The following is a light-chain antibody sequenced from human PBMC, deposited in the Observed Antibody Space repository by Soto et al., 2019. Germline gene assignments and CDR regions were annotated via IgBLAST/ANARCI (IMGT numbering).Light chain of an antibody. Sequence: EIVLTQSPATLSLSPGERATLSCRASQGFGTNLAWYQQKPGQAPRPLIYDASNRATGIPARFSGSGSGTDFTLTISSLEPEDFAVYYCQQRSNWPITFGQGTRLEIK. CDR2: DAS. J-gene: IGKJ5*01. CDR1: QGFGTN. V-gene: IGKV3-11*01. CDR3: QQRSNWPIT.